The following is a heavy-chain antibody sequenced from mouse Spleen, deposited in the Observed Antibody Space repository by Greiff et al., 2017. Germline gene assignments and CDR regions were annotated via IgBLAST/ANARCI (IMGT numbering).Heavy chain of an antibody. CDR3: ARGGALDY. CDR1: GYAFSSSW. Sequence: VKLMESGPELVKPGASVKISCKASGYAFSSSWMNWVKQRPGKGLEWIGRIYPGDGDTNYNGKFKGKATLTADKSSSTAYMQLSSLTSEDSAVYFCARGGALDYWGQGTTLTVSS. J-gene: IGHJ2*01. CDR2: IYPGDGDT. V-gene: IGHV1-82*01. D-gene: IGHD3-1*01.